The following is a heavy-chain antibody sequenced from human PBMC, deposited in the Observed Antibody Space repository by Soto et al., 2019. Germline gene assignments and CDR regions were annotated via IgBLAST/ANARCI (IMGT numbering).Heavy chain of an antibody. Sequence: QVQLQTSGPGLVKPSGTLSLTCAVPGGSISSSNWWSWVRQPPGKGLEWIGEIYHSESTNYNTSLTRRVTISVDKSKNSFSLKLSSVSAADTAVYYCAKCITALGPIDYWGPGALVTVSS. D-gene: IGHD1-20*01. J-gene: IGHJ4*02. CDR1: GGSISSSNW. CDR3: AKCITALGPIDY. CDR2: IYHSEST. V-gene: IGHV4-4*02.